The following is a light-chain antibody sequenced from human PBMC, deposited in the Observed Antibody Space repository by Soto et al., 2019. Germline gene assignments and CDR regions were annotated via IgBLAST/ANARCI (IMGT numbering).Light chain of an antibody. V-gene: IGKV3-20*01. CDR2: DAS. CDR1: QNVNSSC. CDR3: QQYDSSPWT. J-gene: IGKJ1*01. Sequence: ETVLTQSPGTLSLSPGERATLACRASQNVNSSCLAWYQQKPGQAPRLVIYDASSRATGIPDRFSGSGSGTDFTLTISRLEPEDFAVYFCQQYDSSPWTFGQGTKVDIK.